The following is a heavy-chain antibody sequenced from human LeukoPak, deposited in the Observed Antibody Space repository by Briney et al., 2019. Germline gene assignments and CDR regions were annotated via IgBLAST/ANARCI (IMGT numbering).Heavy chain of an antibody. CDR2: INHSGST. D-gene: IGHD3-3*01. CDR1: GGSFSGYY. CDR3: ARSQPKGTYDFWSGYYTNPNGMDV. V-gene: IGHV4-34*01. J-gene: IGHJ6*02. Sequence: SETLSLTCAVYGGSFSGYYWSWIRQPPGKGLEWIGEINHSGSTNYNPSLKSRVTISVDTSKNQFSLKLSSVTAADTAVYYCARSQPKGTYDFWSGYYTNPNGMDVWGQGTTVTVSS.